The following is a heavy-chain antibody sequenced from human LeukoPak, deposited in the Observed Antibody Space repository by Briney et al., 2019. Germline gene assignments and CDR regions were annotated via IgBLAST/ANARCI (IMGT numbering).Heavy chain of an antibody. Sequence: ASVKVSCKTSGYNFIDNYIHWVRQAPGQGLECVGWINPNSGGTNYAQKFQGRVTMTRDTSISTAYMELSRLRSDDTAVYYCARGGSGSYFSWLDPWGQGTLVTVSS. D-gene: IGHD3-10*01. V-gene: IGHV1-2*02. CDR2: INPNSGGT. CDR1: GYNFIDNY. CDR3: ARGGSGSYFSWLDP. J-gene: IGHJ5*02.